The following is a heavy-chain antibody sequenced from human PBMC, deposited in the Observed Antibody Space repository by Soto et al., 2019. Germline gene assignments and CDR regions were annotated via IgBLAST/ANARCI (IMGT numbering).Heavy chain of an antibody. CDR3: ARNLMDSDILTGYYMAYSFDY. D-gene: IGHD3-9*01. CDR1: GYTFTSYA. J-gene: IGHJ4*02. Sequence: QVQLVQSGAEVKKPGASVKVSCKASGYTFTSYAMHWVRQAPGQRLEWMGWINAGNGNTQYSQKFQGRVTMTRDTSASTAHMELSSLRSEDTAVYYCARNLMDSDILTGYYMAYSFDYWGQGTLVTVSS. CDR2: INAGNGNT. V-gene: IGHV1-3*01.